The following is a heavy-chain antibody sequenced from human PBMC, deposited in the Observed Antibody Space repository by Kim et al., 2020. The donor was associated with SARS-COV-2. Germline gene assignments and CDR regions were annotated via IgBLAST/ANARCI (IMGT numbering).Heavy chain of an antibody. CDR2: ISYDGSNK. Sequence: GGSLRLSCAASGFTFSSYGMHWVRQAPGKGLEWVAVISYDGSNKYYADSVKGRFTISRDNSKNTLYLQMNSLRAEDTAVYYCAKDSPQTIWLPDGYWGQGTLVTVSS. CDR1: GFTFSSYG. D-gene: IGHD5-18*01. CDR3: AKDSPQTIWLPDGY. J-gene: IGHJ4*02. V-gene: IGHV3-30*18.